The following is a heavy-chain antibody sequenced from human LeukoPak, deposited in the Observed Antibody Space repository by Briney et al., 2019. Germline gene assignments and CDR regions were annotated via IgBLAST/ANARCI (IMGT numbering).Heavy chain of an antibody. Sequence: GGSLRLSCAAPGFTFTTYSMSWVRQAPGKGLERVSAINNSGDSTYYAVSVKGRFTISRDNSKNTLYLQMYSLRAEDTAVYYCAKDSLGVGIPTVIGIFDYWGQGTLVTVSS. V-gene: IGHV3-23*01. D-gene: IGHD2-2*02. CDR2: INNSGDST. J-gene: IGHJ4*02. CDR3: AKDSLGVGIPTVIGIFDY. CDR1: GFTFTTYS.